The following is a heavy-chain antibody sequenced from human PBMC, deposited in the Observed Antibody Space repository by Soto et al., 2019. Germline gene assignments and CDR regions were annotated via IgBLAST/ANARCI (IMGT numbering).Heavy chain of an antibody. D-gene: IGHD6-13*01. Sequence: GGSLRLSCAVSEFTFSTYAMSWVRQAPGKGLEWVSVISGSGGSTYYTDSVKGRFTISRDSSKNTLYLQMNGLRAEDTALYYCAKGGRAEAGTWFDYWGQGTLVTVSS. CDR3: AKGGRAEAGTWFDY. CDR2: ISGSGGST. CDR1: EFTFSTYA. V-gene: IGHV3-23*01. J-gene: IGHJ4*02.